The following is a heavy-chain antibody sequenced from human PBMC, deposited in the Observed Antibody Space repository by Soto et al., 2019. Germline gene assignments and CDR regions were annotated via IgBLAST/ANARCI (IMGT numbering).Heavy chain of an antibody. Sequence: PSETLSLTCAVSGYSITSGYFWAWIRQPPGKGLEWIGNIYHNVRTYYNPSLKSRISMSVDTSKNHFSLKLSFVTAADTAVYYCARGTYVEWRQGADYWGKGYLVSVSS. CDR2: IYHNVRT. V-gene: IGHV4-38-2*01. D-gene: IGHD1-26*01. CDR1: GYSITSGYF. J-gene: IGHJ4*02. CDR3: ARGTYVEWRQGADY.